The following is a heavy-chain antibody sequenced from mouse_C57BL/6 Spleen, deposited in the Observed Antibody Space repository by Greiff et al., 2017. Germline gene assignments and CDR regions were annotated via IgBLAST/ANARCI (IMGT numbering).Heavy chain of an antibody. V-gene: IGHV1-64*01. J-gene: IGHJ2*01. CDR1: GYTFTSYW. Sequence: VQLQQPGAELVKPGASVKLSCKASGYTFTSYWMHWVKQRPGQGLEWIGMIHPNSGSTNYNEKFKSKATLTVDKSSSTAYMHLSSLTSEGSAVYYCARSTDYYGSSYFDYWGQGTTLTVSS. CDR3: ARSTDYYGSSYFDY. D-gene: IGHD1-1*01. CDR2: IHPNSGST.